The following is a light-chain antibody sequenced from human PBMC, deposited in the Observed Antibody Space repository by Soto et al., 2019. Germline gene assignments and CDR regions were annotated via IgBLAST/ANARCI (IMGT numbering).Light chain of an antibody. J-gene: IGLJ2*01. Sequence: QSVLTQPPSVSAAPGQKVTISCSGSSSNIGKNFVSWYQLLPGTAHRLLIFDNDKRPSGIPDRFSGSESGTSATLVITGLQTGDEADYSCATWDTSLSSVIFGGGTKVSVL. CDR2: DND. CDR1: SSNIGKNF. CDR3: ATWDTSLSSVI. V-gene: IGLV1-51*01.